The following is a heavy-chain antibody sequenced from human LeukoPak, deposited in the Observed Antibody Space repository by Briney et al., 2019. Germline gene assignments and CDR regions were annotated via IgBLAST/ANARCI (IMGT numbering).Heavy chain of an antibody. CDR3: ARAPGYSYGLLDY. CDR2: ISSSSSTI. D-gene: IGHD5-18*01. V-gene: IGHV3-48*01. Sequence: GGSLRLSCAASGFTFSSYSMNWVRQAPGKGLEWVSYISSSSSTIYYVDSVKGRFTISRDNAKNSLYLQMNSLRAEDTAVYYCARAPGYSYGLLDYWGQGTLVTVSS. J-gene: IGHJ4*02. CDR1: GFTFSSYS.